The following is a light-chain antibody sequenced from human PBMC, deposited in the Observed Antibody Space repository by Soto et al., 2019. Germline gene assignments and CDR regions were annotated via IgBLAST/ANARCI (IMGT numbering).Light chain of an antibody. CDR3: QQYGSSPWT. Sequence: EIVLTQSPGTLSLSPGERATLSCRASQSVSSSYLAWYQQKPGQAPRPLIYGASSRAIGIPDRFSGSGSGTDFTLTISRLEPEDFAVDYWQQYGSSPWTFGQGTKVESK. J-gene: IGKJ1*01. CDR2: GAS. CDR1: QSVSSSY. V-gene: IGKV3-20*01.